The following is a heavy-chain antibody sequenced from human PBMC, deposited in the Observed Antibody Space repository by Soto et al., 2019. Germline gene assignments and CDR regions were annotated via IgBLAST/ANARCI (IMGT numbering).Heavy chain of an antibody. CDR1: GGAISNNNW. Sequence: SETLSLTCAVSGGAISNNNWWHWVRQPPRKGLEWIGEIYHSGSTKYNPSLESRVTISVDKPRNQFSLRLSSVTAADTAVYHCARYSSGSSDPGLDSWGQGTLVTVSS. D-gene: IGHD6-19*01. J-gene: IGHJ4*02. V-gene: IGHV4-4*02. CDR2: IYHSGST. CDR3: ARYSSGSSDPGLDS.